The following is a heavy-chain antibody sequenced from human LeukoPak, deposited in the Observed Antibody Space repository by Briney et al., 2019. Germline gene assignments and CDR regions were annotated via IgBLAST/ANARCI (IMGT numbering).Heavy chain of an antibody. V-gene: IGHV4-39*07. Sequence: PSETLSLTCTVSGGSISSSSYYWGWIRQPPGKGLEWIGSIYYSGSTYYNPSLKSRVTISVDTSKNQFSLKLSSVTAADTAVYYCAREMVRGVITDYWGQGTLVTVSS. CDR1: GGSISSSSYY. CDR2: IYYSGST. CDR3: AREMVRGVITDY. J-gene: IGHJ4*02. D-gene: IGHD3-10*01.